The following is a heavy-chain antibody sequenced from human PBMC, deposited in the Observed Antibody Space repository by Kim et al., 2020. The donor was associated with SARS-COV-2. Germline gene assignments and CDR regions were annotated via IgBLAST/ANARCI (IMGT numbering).Heavy chain of an antibody. D-gene: IGHD3-3*01. J-gene: IGHJ4*02. Sequence: GGSLRLSCVASGFTFRTSWMNWVRQGPGKGLEWVANISPDGSEKRSVDSVKGRVTFSRDNAKNSLYLQINSLRAEDTAIYYCAAWSGDANYWGQGTLVPVSS. CDR2: ISPDGSEK. CDR3: AAWSGDANY. CDR1: GFTFRTSW. V-gene: IGHV3-7*03.